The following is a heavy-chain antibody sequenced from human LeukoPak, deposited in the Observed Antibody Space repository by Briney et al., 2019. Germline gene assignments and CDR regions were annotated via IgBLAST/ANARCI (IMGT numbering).Heavy chain of an antibody. J-gene: IGHJ3*02. CDR1: GGSISSYY. D-gene: IGHD3-10*01. CDR3: ASTYLITDAFDI. V-gene: IGHV4-59*01. CDR2: IYYSGST. Sequence: SETLSLTCTASGGSISSYYWSWIRQPPGKGLEWIGYIYYSGSTNYNPSLKSRVTISVDTSKNQFSLKLSSVTAADTAVYYCASTYLITDAFDIWGQGTMVTVSS.